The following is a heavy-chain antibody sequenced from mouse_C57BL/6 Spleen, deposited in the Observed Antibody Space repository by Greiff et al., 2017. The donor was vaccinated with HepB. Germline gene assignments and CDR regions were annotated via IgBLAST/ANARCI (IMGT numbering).Heavy chain of an antibody. D-gene: IGHD1-1*01. CDR3: TRAGSYYYGSSSYYFDY. CDR1: GYTFTDYE. V-gene: IGHV1-15*01. CDR2: IDPETGGT. J-gene: IGHJ2*01. Sequence: QVQLQQSGAELVRPGASVTLSCKASGYTFTDYEMHWVKQTPVHGLEWIGAIDPETGGTAYNQKFKGKAILTADKSSSTAYMELRSLTSEDSAVYYCTRAGSYYYGSSSYYFDYWGQGTTLTVSS.